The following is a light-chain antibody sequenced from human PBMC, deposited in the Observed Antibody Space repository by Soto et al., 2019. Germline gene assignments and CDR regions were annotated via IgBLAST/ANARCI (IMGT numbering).Light chain of an antibody. CDR2: EVT. Sequence: QSVLTQPPSVSGSPGQSVTISCTGTSSDVGSYNRVSWYQQTPGTAPRLMIYEVTNRPSGVPDRFSGSKSGNTASLTISGRQAEDEADYYCSSYTSSGASVVFGGGTKLTVL. V-gene: IGLV2-18*02. J-gene: IGLJ2*01. CDR1: SSDVGSYNR. CDR3: SSYTSSGASVV.